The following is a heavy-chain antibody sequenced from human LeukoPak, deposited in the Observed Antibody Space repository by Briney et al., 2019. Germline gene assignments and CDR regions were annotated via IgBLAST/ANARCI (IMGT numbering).Heavy chain of an antibody. CDR1: GGSISSSSYY. V-gene: IGHV4-61*02. Sequence: TLSLTCTVSGGSISSSSYYWSWIRQPAGKGLEWIGRIYSSGSTNYNPSLKSRVTISVDTSKNQFSLKLSSVTAADTAVYYCARDRGFMVRGSRRGYDDYYYYMDVWGKGTTVTISS. CDR3: ARDRGFMVRGSRRGYDDYYYYMDV. CDR2: IYSSGST. J-gene: IGHJ6*03. D-gene: IGHD3-10*01.